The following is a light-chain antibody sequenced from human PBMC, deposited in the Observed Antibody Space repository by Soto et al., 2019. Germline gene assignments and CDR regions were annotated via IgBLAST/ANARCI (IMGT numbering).Light chain of an antibody. Sequence: IQMTQSPSSVSASIGDRVTLTCRASQDVRTWLAWYQQKPGRAPKLLIHAASRLQSGVPSRFSGSGSGTDFTLTISNLQPDDLGTYYCQQVNDIPLTFGPGTKVD. J-gene: IGKJ3*01. CDR3: QQVNDIPLT. CDR2: AAS. CDR1: QDVRTW. V-gene: IGKV1-12*01.